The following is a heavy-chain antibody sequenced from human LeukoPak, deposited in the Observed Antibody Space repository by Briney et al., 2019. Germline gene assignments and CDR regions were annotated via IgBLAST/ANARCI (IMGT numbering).Heavy chain of an antibody. D-gene: IGHD3-10*01. V-gene: IGHV4-34*12. J-gene: IGHJ4*02. Sequence: PSETLSLTCAVYGGSFSGYYWTWIRQPPGKGLEWIGEIFHSGSTNYNPSLKSRVTISVDTSKNQFSLKLSSVTAADTAVYYCARAPDYYGSGSYLNYFDYWGQGTLVTVSS. CDR3: ARAPDYYGSGSYLNYFDY. CDR1: GGSFSGYY. CDR2: IFHSGST.